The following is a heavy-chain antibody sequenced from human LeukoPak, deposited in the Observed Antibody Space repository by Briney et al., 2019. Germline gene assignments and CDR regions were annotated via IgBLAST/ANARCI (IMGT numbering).Heavy chain of an antibody. CDR2: IIPIFGTA. J-gene: IGHJ6*03. V-gene: IGHV1-69*05. CDR3: ASRGSWYNWNYGGYYYMDV. D-gene: IGHD1-7*01. Sequence: ASVKVSCKASGGTFSSYAISWVRQAPGQGLEWMGGIIPIFGTANYAQKFQGRVTIPTDESTSTAYMELSSLRSEDTAVYYCASRGSWYNWNYGGYYYMDVWGKGTTVTVSS. CDR1: GGTFSSYA.